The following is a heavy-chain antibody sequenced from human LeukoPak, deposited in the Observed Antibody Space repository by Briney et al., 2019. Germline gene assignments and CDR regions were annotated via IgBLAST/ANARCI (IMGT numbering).Heavy chain of an antibody. J-gene: IGHJ4*02. Sequence: PGGSLRLSCAASGFTFSSYWMNWVRQAQGKGLEWVANIKEDGSEKYYVDSVKGRFTISRDNAKNSLYLQMSSLRADDTAVYYCVSGHYNDYRSQGTLVTVSS. CDR2: IKEDGSEK. CDR3: VSGHYNDY. CDR1: GFTFSSYW. V-gene: IGHV3-7*01.